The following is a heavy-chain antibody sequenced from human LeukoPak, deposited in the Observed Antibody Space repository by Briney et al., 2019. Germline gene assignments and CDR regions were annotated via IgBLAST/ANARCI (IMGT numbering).Heavy chain of an antibody. CDR3: ARGAGYSYVSYYFDY. CDR2: ISWNSGSI. CDR1: GFTFDDYA. V-gene: IGHV3-9*03. D-gene: IGHD5-18*01. Sequence: GRSLRLSCAASGFTFDDYAMHWVRQAPGKGLEWVSGISWNSGSIGYADSVKGRFTISRDNAKNSLYLQMNSLRPEDMALYYCARGAGYSYVSYYFDYWGQGTLVTVSS. J-gene: IGHJ4*02.